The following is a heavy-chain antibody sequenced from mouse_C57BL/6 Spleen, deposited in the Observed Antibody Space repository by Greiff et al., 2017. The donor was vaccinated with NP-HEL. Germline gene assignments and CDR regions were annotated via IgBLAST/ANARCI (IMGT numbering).Heavy chain of an antibody. J-gene: IGHJ4*01. Sequence: EVQLQQSGPELVKPGASVKISCKASGYSFTGYYMHWVKQSHGNILDWIGYIYPYNGVSSYNQKFKGKATLTVDKSSSTAYMELRSLTSEDSAVYYCSRVTVVANYYARDYWGQGTSVTVSS. CDR1: GYSFTGYY. D-gene: IGHD1-1*01. CDR3: SRVTVVANYYARDY. CDR2: IYPYNGVS. V-gene: IGHV1-31*01.